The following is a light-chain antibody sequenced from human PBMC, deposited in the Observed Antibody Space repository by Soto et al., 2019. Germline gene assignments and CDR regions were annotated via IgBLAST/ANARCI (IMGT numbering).Light chain of an antibody. CDR3: QQYDSGWT. J-gene: IGKJ1*01. CDR2: GAS. CDR1: QSISGTF. Sequence: EIVLTQSPGTLSLSPGERATLSCRASQSISGTFLAWYQHKTGQAPRVLIYGASRRATGIPDRFSGSGSGTDFTLSISRLEPEDFALYYCQQYDSGWTFGQGNKVDMK. V-gene: IGKV3-20*01.